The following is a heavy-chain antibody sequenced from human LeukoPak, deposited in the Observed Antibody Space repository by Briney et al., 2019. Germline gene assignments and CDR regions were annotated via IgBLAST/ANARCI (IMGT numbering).Heavy chain of an antibody. Sequence: SVKVSCKSSGGTFSSYAISWVRQAPGQGLEWMGRIIPILGIANYAQKFQGRVTITADKSTSTAYMELSSLRSEDTAVYYCARDIVVVVAATLDKVGRFDPWGQGTLVTVSS. CDR2: IIPILGIA. V-gene: IGHV1-69*04. D-gene: IGHD2-15*01. CDR3: ARDIVVVVAATLDKVGRFDP. J-gene: IGHJ5*02. CDR1: GGTFSSYA.